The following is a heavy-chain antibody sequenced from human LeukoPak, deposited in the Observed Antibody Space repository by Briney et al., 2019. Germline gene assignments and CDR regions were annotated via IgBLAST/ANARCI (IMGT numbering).Heavy chain of an antibody. V-gene: IGHV2-5*01. Sequence: SGPTLLKPTQTLTLTCTFSGFSLSTSGVGVGWIRQPPGKALEWLALIYWNDDERYSPSLKSRLTITKDTSKNQVVLTMTNMDPVDTATYYCAHNTQWLGDFDYWGQGTLVAVSS. CDR1: GFSLSTSGVG. CDR3: AHNTQWLGDFDY. D-gene: IGHD6-19*01. J-gene: IGHJ4*02. CDR2: IYWNDDE.